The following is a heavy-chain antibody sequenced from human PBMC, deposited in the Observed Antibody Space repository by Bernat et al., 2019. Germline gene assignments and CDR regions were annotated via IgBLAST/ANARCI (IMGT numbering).Heavy chain of an antibody. V-gene: IGHV4-31*03. J-gene: IGHJ3*02. D-gene: IGHD2-15*01. CDR1: GGSISSGGYY. CDR2: IYYSGST. Sequence: QVQLQESGPGLVKPSQTLSLTCTVSGGSISSGGYYWSWIRQHPGKGLEWIAYIYYSGSTYYNPSLKSRVSMSVDTSKNQFSLKLSSVTAADTAIYYCARIAATRVYDAFDIWGQGTMVTVSS. CDR3: ARIAATRVYDAFDI.